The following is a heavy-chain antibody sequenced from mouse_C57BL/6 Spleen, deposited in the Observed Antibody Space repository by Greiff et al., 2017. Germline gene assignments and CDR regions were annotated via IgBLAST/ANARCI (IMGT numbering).Heavy chain of an antibody. CDR1: GYTFTSYW. D-gene: IGHD1-1*01. CDR3: ARLEDYYGSSQFDY. Sequence: QVQLQQPGAELVRPGSSVKLSCKASGYTFTSYWMHWVKQRPIQGLEWIGNIDPSDSETHYNQKFKDKATLTVDKSSSTAYMQLSSLTSEDSAVYYCARLEDYYGSSQFDYWGRGTTLTVSS. CDR2: IDPSDSET. J-gene: IGHJ2*01. V-gene: IGHV1-52*01.